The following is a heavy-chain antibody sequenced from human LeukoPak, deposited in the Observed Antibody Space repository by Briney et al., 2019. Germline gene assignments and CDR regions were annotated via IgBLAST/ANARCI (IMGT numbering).Heavy chain of an antibody. CDR1: GGSFSGYY. J-gene: IGHJ4*02. V-gene: IGHV4-34*01. Sequence: SETLSLTCAVYGGSFSGYYWSWIRQPPGKGLEWIGEINHSGSTNYNPSLKSRVTISVDTSKSQFSLKLSSVTAADTAVYYCARGQSYIDYWGQGTLVTVSS. CDR3: ARGQSYIDY. CDR2: INHSGST.